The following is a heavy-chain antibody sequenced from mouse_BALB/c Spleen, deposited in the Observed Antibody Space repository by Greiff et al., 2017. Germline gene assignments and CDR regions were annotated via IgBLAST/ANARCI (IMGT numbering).Heavy chain of an antibody. Sequence: EVKLMESGGGLVKPGGSLKLSCAASGFTFSSYTMSWVRQTPEKRLEWVATISSGGSYTYYPDSVKGRFTISRDNAKNTLYLQMSSLKSEDTAMYYCTREKDSLDYWGQGTTLTVSS. CDR3: TREKDSLDY. J-gene: IGHJ2*01. CDR1: GFTFSSYT. CDR2: ISSGGSYT. V-gene: IGHV5-6-4*01.